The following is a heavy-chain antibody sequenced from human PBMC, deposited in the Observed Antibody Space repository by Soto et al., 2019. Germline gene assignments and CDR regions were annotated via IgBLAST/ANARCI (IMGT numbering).Heavy chain of an antibody. D-gene: IGHD2-2*01. J-gene: IGHJ5*02. CDR1: GGSISSGGYY. CDR3: ARVPRRYCSSTSCYVNWFDL. CDR2: INHSGST. V-gene: IGHV4-34*01. Sequence: SETLSLTCTVSGGSISSGGYYWSWLRQPPGKGLDWIGEINHSGSTNYNPSLKSRVTISVDTSKNQFSLKLSSVTAADTAVYYCARVPRRYCSSTSCYVNWFDLWGQGTLVTVSS.